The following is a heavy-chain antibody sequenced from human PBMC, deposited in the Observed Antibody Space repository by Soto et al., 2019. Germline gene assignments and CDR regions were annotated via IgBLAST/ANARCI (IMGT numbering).Heavy chain of an antibody. CDR1: GCSITSGDHY. CDR2: INHRGSL. J-gene: IGHJ6*02. Sequence: SETLSLTSPVPGCSITSGDHYWTWIRHRPGEGLEWFGYINHRGSLYYNPSLKSRVSMSVDTSKNQFSLNLSSVTAADTAVYYCARELPQRQGRNMDVWGQGTTVTVSS. CDR3: ARELPQRQGRNMDV. V-gene: IGHV4-31*03. D-gene: IGHD1-1*01.